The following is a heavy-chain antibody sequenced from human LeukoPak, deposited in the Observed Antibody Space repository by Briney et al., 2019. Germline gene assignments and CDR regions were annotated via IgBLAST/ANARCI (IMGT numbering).Heavy chain of an antibody. Sequence: ASVKVSCKASGYTFTSYGISWVRQAPGQGLEWMGWISAYNGNTNYAQKLQGRVTMTTDTSTSTAYMELRSLRSDDTAVYYCATASSGWLSDDYWGQGTLVTVSS. D-gene: IGHD6-19*01. CDR3: ATASSGWLSDDY. V-gene: IGHV1-18*01. J-gene: IGHJ4*02. CDR2: ISAYNGNT. CDR1: GYTFTSYG.